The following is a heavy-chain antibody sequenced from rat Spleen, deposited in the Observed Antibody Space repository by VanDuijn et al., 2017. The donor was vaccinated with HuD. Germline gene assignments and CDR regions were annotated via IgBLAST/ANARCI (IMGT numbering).Heavy chain of an antibody. Sequence: EVQLVESGGGLVQPGRSLKLSCVASGFIFSDYGMNCIRQAPGKGLEWVAYISSSSGTIYYADTVKGRFTISRDNAKNTLYLQLSSLRSEDTALYYCARHPRLNYYDGSYYSYVMDAWGQGASVTVSS. J-gene: IGHJ4*01. V-gene: IGHV5-34*01. CDR3: ARHPRLNYYDGSYYSYVMDA. CDR1: GFIFSDYG. D-gene: IGHD1-12*02. CDR2: ISSSSGTI.